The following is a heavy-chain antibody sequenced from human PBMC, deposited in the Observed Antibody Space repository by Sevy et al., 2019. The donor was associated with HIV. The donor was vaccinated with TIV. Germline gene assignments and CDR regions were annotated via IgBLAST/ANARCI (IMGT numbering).Heavy chain of an antibody. D-gene: IGHD1-26*01. CDR3: ANAFSGSYTHSYLYALDV. J-gene: IGHJ6*02. Sequence: GGSLRLSCIGSGFSFSYYGIHWVRQSPGKGLDWVALISHDGINEYYADSVKGRFTISRDNSKNTVYLEMNSLRNEDTAIYFCANAFSGSYTHSYLYALDVWGQGTTVTVSS. CDR1: GFSFSYYG. CDR2: ISHDGINE. V-gene: IGHV3-30*18.